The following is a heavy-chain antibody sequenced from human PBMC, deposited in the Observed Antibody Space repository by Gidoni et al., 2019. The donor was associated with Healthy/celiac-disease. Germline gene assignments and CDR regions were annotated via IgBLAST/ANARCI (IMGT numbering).Heavy chain of an antibody. D-gene: IGHD3-22*01. CDR2: ISSSSSYI. Sequence: EVQLVESGGGLVKPGGSLRLSCAASGFTFRSYRMNWGRQAPGKGLEWVSSISSSSSYIDYADSVKGRFTISRDNAKNSLYLQMNSLRAEDTAVYYCARDPTGDYDSSGYNWFDPWGQGTLVTVSS. CDR3: ARDPTGDYDSSGYNWFDP. V-gene: IGHV3-21*01. CDR1: GFTFRSYR. J-gene: IGHJ5*02.